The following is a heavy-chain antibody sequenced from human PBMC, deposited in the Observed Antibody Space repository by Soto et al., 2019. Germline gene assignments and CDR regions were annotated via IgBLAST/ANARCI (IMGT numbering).Heavy chain of an antibody. V-gene: IGHV3-23*01. CDR3: AKENDDYGDYDLSLYWYFDL. D-gene: IGHD4-17*01. J-gene: IGHJ2*01. CDR1: GFTFSSYA. CDR2: ISGSGGST. Sequence: EVQLLESGGGLVQPGGSLRLSCAASGFTFSSYAMSWVRQAPGKGLEWVSAISGSGGSTYYADSVKGRFTISRDNSKNTLYLQMNSLRAEDTAVYYCAKENDDYGDYDLSLYWYFDLWGRGTLVTVSS.